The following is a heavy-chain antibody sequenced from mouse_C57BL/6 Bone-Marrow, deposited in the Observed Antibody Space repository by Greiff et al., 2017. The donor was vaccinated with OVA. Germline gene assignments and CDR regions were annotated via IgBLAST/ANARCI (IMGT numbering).Heavy chain of an antibody. CDR1: GFTFTDYY. CDR3: ARYGSYDAMDY. CDR2: IRNKANGYTT. Sequence: VQLQQSGGGLVQPGGSLSLSCAASGFTFTDYYMSWVRQPPGKALEWLGFIRNKANGYTTEYSASVKGRFTISRDNSQSILYLQMNALRAEDSATYYCARYGSYDAMDYWGQGTSVTVSS. D-gene: IGHD1-1*01. V-gene: IGHV7-3*01. J-gene: IGHJ4*01.